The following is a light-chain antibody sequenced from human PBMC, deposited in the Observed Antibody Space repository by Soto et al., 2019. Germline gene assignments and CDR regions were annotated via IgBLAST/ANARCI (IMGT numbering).Light chain of an antibody. CDR1: QSILYNSKNKNY. V-gene: IGKV4-1*01. CDR2: WAS. J-gene: IGKJ4*01. Sequence: DIVMTQSPDSLAVSLGERATINCKSSQSILYNSKNKNYLAWYQQKPGQPPKLLIYWASTRESGVPDRFSGSGSGTDFTLTITSLQAEDVAVYYCQQYYTAPPAFGGGTRVEI. CDR3: QQYYTAPPA.